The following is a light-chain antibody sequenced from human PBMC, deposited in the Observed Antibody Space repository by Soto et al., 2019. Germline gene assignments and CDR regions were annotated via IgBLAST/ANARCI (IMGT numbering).Light chain of an antibody. CDR1: SSDVGGYNY. CDR3: SSYTSSSTPYV. V-gene: IGLV2-14*01. Sequence: QSALTQPASVSGSPGQSITISCTGTSSDVGGYNYVAWYQQHPGKAPKLIVYDVTSRPSGVSNRFSGSKSGNTASLTISGLQADDEADYHCSSYTSSSTPYVFGTGTKLTVL. CDR2: DVT. J-gene: IGLJ1*01.